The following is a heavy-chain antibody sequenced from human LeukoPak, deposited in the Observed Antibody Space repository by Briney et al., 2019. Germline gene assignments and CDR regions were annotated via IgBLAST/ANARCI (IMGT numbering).Heavy chain of an antibody. CDR1: GGTFISYA. D-gene: IGHD3-10*01. V-gene: IGHV1-69*13. Sequence: ASVKVSCKASGGTFISYAISWVRQAPGQGLEWMGGIIPIFGTANYAQKFQGRVTITADESTSTAYMELSSLRSEDTAVYYCARRSGELLDYYYGMDVWGQGTTVTVSS. CDR2: IIPIFGTA. CDR3: ARRSGELLDYYYGMDV. J-gene: IGHJ6*02.